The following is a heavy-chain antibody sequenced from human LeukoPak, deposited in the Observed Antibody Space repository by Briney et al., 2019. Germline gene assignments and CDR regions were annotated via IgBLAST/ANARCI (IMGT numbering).Heavy chain of an antibody. CDR2: ISYDGSNK. CDR3: AKAGGHY. CDR1: GFTFSSYA. J-gene: IGHJ4*02. V-gene: IGHV3-30*18. Sequence: PGGSLRLSCAASGFTFSSYAMSWVRQAPGKGLEWVAVISYDGSNKYYADSVKGRFTISRDDSKNTLYLQMNSLRAEDTAVYYCAKAGGHYWGQGTLVTVSS.